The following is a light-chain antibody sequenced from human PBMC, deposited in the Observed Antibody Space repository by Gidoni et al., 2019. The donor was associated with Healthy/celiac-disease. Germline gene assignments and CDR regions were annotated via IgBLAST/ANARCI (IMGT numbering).Light chain of an antibody. V-gene: IGKV3-11*01. J-gene: IGKJ5*01. CDR1: PSVSSY. CDR2: DAS. Sequence: ELVLPQSPATLSLSPGERATPSCRASPSVSSYLAWYQQKPGQAPRLLIYDASNRATGIPARFSGSGSGTDFTLTISSLEPEDFAVYYCQRRSHWPQITFGQGTRLEIK. CDR3: QRRSHWPQIT.